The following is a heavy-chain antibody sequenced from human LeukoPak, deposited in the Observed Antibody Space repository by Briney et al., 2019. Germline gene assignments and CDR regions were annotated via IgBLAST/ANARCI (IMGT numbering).Heavy chain of an antibody. CDR2: IYYSGST. D-gene: IGHD6-13*01. V-gene: IGHV4-39*01. Sequence: SETLSLTCTVSGGSISSSSSYWGWIRQPPGKGLEWIWSIYYSGSTYYNPSLKSRVTISVDTSKNQFSLKLSSMTAADTAVYYCARAYSSSWYFNWFDPWGQGTLVTVSS. CDR1: GGSISSSSSY. CDR3: ARAYSSSWYFNWFDP. J-gene: IGHJ5*02.